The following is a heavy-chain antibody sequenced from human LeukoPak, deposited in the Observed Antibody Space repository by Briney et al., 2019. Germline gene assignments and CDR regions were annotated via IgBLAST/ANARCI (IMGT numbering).Heavy chain of an antibody. CDR1: GYTFTSYD. CDR3: ARGNAYYYDSSGYYPDY. J-gene: IGHJ4*02. CDR2: MNPNSGNT. Sequence: ASVKVSCKASGYTFTSYDINWARQATGQGLEWMGWMNPNSGNTGYAQKFQGRVTITRNTSISTAYMELSSLRSEDTAVYYCARGNAYYYDSSGYYPDYWGQGTLVTVPS. V-gene: IGHV1-8*03. D-gene: IGHD3-22*01.